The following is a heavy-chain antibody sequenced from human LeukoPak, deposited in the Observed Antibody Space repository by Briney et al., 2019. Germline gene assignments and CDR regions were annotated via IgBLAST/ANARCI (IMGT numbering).Heavy chain of an antibody. CDR2: INPSGGST. V-gene: IGHV1-46*01. Sequence: ASVKVSFKASGGTFSSYAISWVRQAPGQGLEWMGIINPSGGSTSYAQKFQGRVTMTRDTSTSTVYMELSSLRSEDTAVYYCARSITTVTTDLFDYWGQGTLVTVSS. CDR1: GGTFSSYA. D-gene: IGHD4-17*01. CDR3: ARSITTVTTDLFDY. J-gene: IGHJ4*02.